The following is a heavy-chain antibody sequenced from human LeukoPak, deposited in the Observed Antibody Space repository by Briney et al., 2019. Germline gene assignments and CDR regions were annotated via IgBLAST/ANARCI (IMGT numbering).Heavy chain of an antibody. V-gene: IGHV4-59*08. Sequence: SETLSLTCTVSGGSISSDYWSWIRQPPGKGLEWIGYIYYSGSTNYNPSLKSRVTISVDTSKNQFSLKLGSVTAADTAVYYCARLRTGGFLDFWGQGTLVTVSS. D-gene: IGHD1-14*01. CDR2: IYYSGST. CDR1: GGSISSDY. J-gene: IGHJ4*02. CDR3: ARLRTGGFLDF.